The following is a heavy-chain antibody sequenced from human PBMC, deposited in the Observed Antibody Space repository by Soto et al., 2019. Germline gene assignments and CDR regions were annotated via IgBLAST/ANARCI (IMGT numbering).Heavy chain of an antibody. CDR2: ISSSGSTI. Sequence: GGSLRLSCVASGFTFSDYYMSWIRQAPGKGLEWVSYISSSGSTIYYADSVKGRFTISRDNAKNSLYLQMNSLRAEDTAVYYCARSQLYYDSSGYPDYWGQGTLVTVSS. J-gene: IGHJ4*02. V-gene: IGHV3-11*01. CDR3: ARSQLYYDSSGYPDY. D-gene: IGHD3-22*01. CDR1: GFTFSDYY.